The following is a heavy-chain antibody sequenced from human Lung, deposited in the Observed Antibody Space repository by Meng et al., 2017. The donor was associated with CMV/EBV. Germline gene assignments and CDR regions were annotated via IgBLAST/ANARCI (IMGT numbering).Heavy chain of an antibody. D-gene: IGHD7-27*01. CDR2: INEAGSVK. CDR1: GFTFTNYW. V-gene: IGHV3-7*01. J-gene: IGHJ4*02. Sequence: ESLKISCAASGFTFTNYWMTWVRQAPGKGLEWVGNINEAGSVKHYVDSVKGRFTMSRDNAKNSVYLQMNGLRADDTAVYFCAREYWGPDYWGQGTLVNVSS. CDR3: AREYWGPDY.